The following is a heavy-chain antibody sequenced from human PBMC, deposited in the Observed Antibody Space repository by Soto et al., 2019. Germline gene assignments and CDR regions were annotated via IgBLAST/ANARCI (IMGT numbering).Heavy chain of an antibody. J-gene: IGHJ3*02. CDR1: GFTFSTYG. Sequence: GGSLRLSCAASGFTFSTYGMHWVRQAPGKGLEWVAAMSYDGTKQYYVDSVKGRFTISRDNAKNSLYLQMNSLRDEDTAVYYCARELMYYYDSRAPGAFDIWGQGTMVTVSS. V-gene: IGHV3-30*03. D-gene: IGHD3-22*01. CDR2: MSYDGTKQ. CDR3: ARELMYYYDSRAPGAFDI.